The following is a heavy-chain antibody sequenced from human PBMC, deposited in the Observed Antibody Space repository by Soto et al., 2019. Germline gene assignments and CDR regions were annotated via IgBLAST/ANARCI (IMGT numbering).Heavy chain of an antibody. J-gene: IGHJ6*02. Sequence: QVQLVESGGGVVQPGRSLRLSCAASGFTFSSYAMHWVRQAPGKGLEWVAVISYDGSNKYYADSVEGRFTLSRDSSKNTVLEMTSLRAEDTAVYYCARDRRFNDFSRGYLGHYYGIDVWGQGTTVTVSS. CDR1: GFTFSSYA. CDR3: ARDRRFNDFSRGYLGHYYGIDV. CDR2: ISYDGSNK. D-gene: IGHD3-3*01. V-gene: IGHV3-30*04.